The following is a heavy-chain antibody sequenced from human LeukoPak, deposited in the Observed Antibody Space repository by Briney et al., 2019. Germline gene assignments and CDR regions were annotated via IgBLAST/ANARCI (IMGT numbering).Heavy chain of an antibody. Sequence: SETLSLTCTVSGGSITTYYWSWIRQPPGKGLEWIGYLFYSGSTSYNPSLKSRVTISGDTSKNQFSLKLTSVTAADTAVYYCARHDPTTVEAFDIGGQGTMVTVSA. CDR2: LFYSGST. J-gene: IGHJ3*02. CDR1: GGSITTYY. CDR3: ARHDPTTVEAFDI. V-gene: IGHV4-59*08. D-gene: IGHD4-17*01.